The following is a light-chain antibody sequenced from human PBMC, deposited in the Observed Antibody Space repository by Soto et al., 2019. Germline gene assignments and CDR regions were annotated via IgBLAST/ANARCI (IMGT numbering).Light chain of an antibody. J-gene: IGKJ5*01. V-gene: IGKV3-20*01. CDR3: QQYRMSPNT. CDR2: GAS. Sequence: EIVLTQSPGTLSLSPGERATLSCRASQRVDDSHLAWYQLRPGQAPRLLIYGASTRATGIPDRFSGSGSGTDFSLTSRGLKPEDFAVSYCQQYRMSPNTFGQGTRLEI. CDR1: QRVDDSH.